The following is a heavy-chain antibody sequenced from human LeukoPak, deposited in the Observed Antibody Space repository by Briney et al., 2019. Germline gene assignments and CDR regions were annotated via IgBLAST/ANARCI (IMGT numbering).Heavy chain of an antibody. CDR2: INWNGAWT. D-gene: IGHD3-22*01. CDR1: GFKFDDYG. J-gene: IGHJ5*02. V-gene: IGHV3-20*04. CDR3: AGYYYDSSRGFDL. Sequence: GGSLRLSCAASGFKFDDYGMSWVRQAPGKGLEWVCDINWNGAWTGYADSVKGRFTISRDNAKNSLYLQMNSLRAEDTDLYYCAGYYYDSSRGFDLWGQGTLVTVSA.